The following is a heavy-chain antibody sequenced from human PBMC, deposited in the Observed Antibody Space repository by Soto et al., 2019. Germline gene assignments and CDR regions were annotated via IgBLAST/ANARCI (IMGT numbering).Heavy chain of an antibody. Sequence: GGSLRLSCAASGFSFSNHWMHWVRQVPGKGLVWVARINSDGSTTTYADSVKGRFTISRDNSKNTLYLQMNSLRAEDTAVYYCARDYRGYYDILTGYYKQVYWGQGTLVTVSS. D-gene: IGHD3-9*01. CDR1: GFSFSNHW. CDR2: INSDGSTT. J-gene: IGHJ4*02. CDR3: ARDYRGYYDILTGYYKQVY. V-gene: IGHV3-74*01.